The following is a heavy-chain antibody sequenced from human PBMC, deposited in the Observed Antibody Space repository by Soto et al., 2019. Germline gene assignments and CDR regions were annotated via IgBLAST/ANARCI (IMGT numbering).Heavy chain of an antibody. D-gene: IGHD2-2*01. CDR3: ARRYCSSTSCHPDS. CDR2: IYYSGST. J-gene: IGHJ4*02. Sequence: QVQLQESGPGLVKPSETLSLTCTVSGGSISSYYWSWIRQPPGKGLEWIGYIYYSGSTNYNPSLKSRVTISVDTSKNQFSLKLSSVTAADTAVYYCARRYCSSTSCHPDSWGQGTLVTVSS. CDR1: GGSISSYY. V-gene: IGHV4-59*01.